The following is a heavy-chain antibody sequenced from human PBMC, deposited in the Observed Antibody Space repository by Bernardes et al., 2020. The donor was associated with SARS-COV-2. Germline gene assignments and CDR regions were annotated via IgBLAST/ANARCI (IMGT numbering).Heavy chain of an antibody. V-gene: IGHV1-8*01. CDR1: GYTFTSYD. CDR2: VNPNSGNT. CDR3: AWERHSPGYIDSFDF. Sequence: ASVKVSCRASGYTFTSYDINWVRQTSGQGLEWMGWVNPNSGNTGYAQKFQGRITMTRDNSITTAYMELSSLTSDDTAVYYCAWERHSPGYIDSFDFWGLGTMVTVSS. J-gene: IGHJ3*01. D-gene: IGHD3-22*01.